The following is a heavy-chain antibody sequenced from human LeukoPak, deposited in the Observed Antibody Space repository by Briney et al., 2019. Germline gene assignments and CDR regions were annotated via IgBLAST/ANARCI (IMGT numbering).Heavy chain of an antibody. J-gene: IGHJ4*02. Sequence: ASVKVSCKASGYTFISYDINWVRQATGQGLEWMGWMNPNSGNTGYAQKFQGRVTMTRNTSISTAYMELSSLRSEDTAVYYCARAEYYYDSSGYHIPGDYWGQGTLVTVSS. CDR3: ARAEYYYDSSGYHIPGDY. CDR2: MNPNSGNT. D-gene: IGHD3-22*01. CDR1: GYTFISYD. V-gene: IGHV1-8*01.